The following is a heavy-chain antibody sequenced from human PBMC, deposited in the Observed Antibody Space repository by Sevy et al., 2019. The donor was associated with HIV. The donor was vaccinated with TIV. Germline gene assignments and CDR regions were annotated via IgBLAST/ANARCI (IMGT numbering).Heavy chain of an antibody. V-gene: IGHV3-23*01. D-gene: IGHD3-22*01. Sequence: GGSLRLSCAASGFTFSSYAMSWVRQAPGKGLEWVSAISGSGGSTYYADSVKGRFTISRDNSKNTLYLQMNSLRAEDTAVYYCAQVAASDYYDSSGYYFFDYWGQGTLVTVSS. J-gene: IGHJ4*02. CDR3: AQVAASDYYDSSGYYFFDY. CDR2: ISGSGGST. CDR1: GFTFSSYA.